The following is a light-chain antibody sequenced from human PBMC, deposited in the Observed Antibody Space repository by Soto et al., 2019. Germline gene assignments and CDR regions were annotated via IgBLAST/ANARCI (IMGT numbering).Light chain of an antibody. Sequence: EVVMIQSPATLSVSPGERVTLSCRASESVHRNLAWYQQKPGQGPSLLIYYASTRATGVPDRFTGSGSGTEFTLTISSLQSEDFGVYHCQHYSNWPPTFGPGTKVEIK. CDR2: YAS. CDR3: QHYSNWPPT. CDR1: ESVHRN. J-gene: IGKJ3*01. V-gene: IGKV3-15*01.